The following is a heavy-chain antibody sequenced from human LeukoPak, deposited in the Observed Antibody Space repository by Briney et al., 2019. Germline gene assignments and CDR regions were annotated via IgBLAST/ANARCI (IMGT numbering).Heavy chain of an antibody. CDR1: GGSFSGYY. CDR3: ARYHLSVDAFDI. CDR2: INHSGST. J-gene: IGHJ3*02. V-gene: IGHV4-34*01. Sequence: SETLSLTCAVYGGSFSGYYWSWIRQPPGKGLEWIGEINHSGSTNYNPSLKSRVTISVDTSKNQFSLKLSSVTAADTAVYYCARYHLSVDAFDIWGQGTMVTVSS.